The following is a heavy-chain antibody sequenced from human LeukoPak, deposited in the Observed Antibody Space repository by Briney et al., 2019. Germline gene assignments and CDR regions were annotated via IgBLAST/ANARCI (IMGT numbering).Heavy chain of an antibody. CDR3: ARWYYYDSSGYYTYAFDI. D-gene: IGHD3-22*01. J-gene: IGHJ3*02. V-gene: IGHV4-59*01. CDR2: IYYSGST. Sequence: PSETLSLTCTVSGGSISSYYWSWNRQPPGKGLEWIGYIYYSGSTNYNPSLKSRVTISVDTSKNQFSLKLSSVTAADTAVYYCARWYYYDSSGYYTYAFDIWGQGTMVTVSS. CDR1: GGSISSYY.